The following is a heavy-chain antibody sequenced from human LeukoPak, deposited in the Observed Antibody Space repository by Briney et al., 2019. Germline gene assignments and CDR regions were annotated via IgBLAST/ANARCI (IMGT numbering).Heavy chain of an antibody. V-gene: IGHV4-39*07. CDR1: GGSISNTLYY. J-gene: IGHJ5*02. CDR2: IYYSRST. Sequence: PSETLSLTCTVSGGSISNTLYYWAWIRQPPGKGLESIGSIYYSRSTYYNPSLKSRVTISVDTSKNQFSLKLSSVTAADTAVYHCARKVVVAYVFDPWGQGTLVTVSS. D-gene: IGHD2-15*01. CDR3: ARKVVVAYVFDP.